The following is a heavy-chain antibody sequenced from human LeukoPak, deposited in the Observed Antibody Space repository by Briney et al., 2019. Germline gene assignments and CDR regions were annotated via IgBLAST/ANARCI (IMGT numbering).Heavy chain of an antibody. V-gene: IGHV1-18*01. J-gene: IGHJ4*02. D-gene: IGHD2-2*01. CDR3: ARDARGYCSSTSCFKSLGY. CDR2: ISAYNGNT. CDR1: GYTFTSYG. Sequence: ASVKVSCKASGYTFTSYGISWVRQAPGQGLEWMGWISAYNGNTNYAQKLQGRVTMTTDTSTSTAYMELRSLRSDDTAVYYCARDARGYCSSTSCFKSLGYWGQGTLVTVSS.